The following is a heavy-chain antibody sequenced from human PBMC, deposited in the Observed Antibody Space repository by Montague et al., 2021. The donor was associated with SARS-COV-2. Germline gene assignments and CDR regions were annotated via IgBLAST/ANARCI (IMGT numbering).Heavy chain of an antibody. Sequence: SETLSLSCTVSGGSISRYYWNWIRQSPGKGLEWIGYIYYTGSTSYNPSLNSRVSISVDTSNNQFSLRLSSVTAADTAVYYCARMIVQHAGMGVWGQGTTATVSS. CDR1: GGSISRYY. J-gene: IGHJ6*02. CDR2: IYYTGST. CDR3: ARMIVQHAGMGV. V-gene: IGHV4-59*01. D-gene: IGHD3-22*01.